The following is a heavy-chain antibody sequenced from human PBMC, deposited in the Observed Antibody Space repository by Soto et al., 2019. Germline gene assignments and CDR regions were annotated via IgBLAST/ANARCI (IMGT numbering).Heavy chain of an antibody. CDR2: IYYSGST. CDR3: ARAQYYDFWSGYLNWFDP. D-gene: IGHD3-3*01. Sequence: LSLTCTVSGGSISSYYWSWIRQPPGKGLEWIGYIYYSGSTNYNPSLKSRVTISVDTSKNQFSLKLSSVTAADTAVYYCARAQYYDFWSGYLNWFDPWGQGTLVTVS. V-gene: IGHV4-59*01. CDR1: GGSISSYY. J-gene: IGHJ5*02.